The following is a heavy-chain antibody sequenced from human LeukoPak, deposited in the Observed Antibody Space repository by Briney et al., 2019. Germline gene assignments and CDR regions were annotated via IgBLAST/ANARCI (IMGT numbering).Heavy chain of an antibody. Sequence: GRSLRLSCAASGFTFSSYAMNWVRQAPGKGLEWVAVISYDGSNKYYADSVKGRFTISRDNSKNTLYLQMNSLRAEDTAVYYCARVQGRYSYGSGFDCWGQGTLVTVSS. V-gene: IGHV3-30*04. CDR3: ARVQGRYSYGSGFDC. D-gene: IGHD5-18*01. CDR1: GFTFSSYA. J-gene: IGHJ4*02. CDR2: ISYDGSNK.